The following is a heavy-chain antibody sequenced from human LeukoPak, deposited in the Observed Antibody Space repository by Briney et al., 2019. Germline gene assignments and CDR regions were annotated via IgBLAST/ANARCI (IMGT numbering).Heavy chain of an antibody. D-gene: IGHD5-18*01. Sequence: ASVKVSCKASGYTFTTYAMHWVRQAPGQRLEWMGWINTGNDNTKYSQRFQGRVTITRDTSASTAYMELSSLRSEDTAVYYCARCGYSDGWSCDHWGQGTLVTVSS. J-gene: IGHJ5*02. CDR3: ARCGYSDGWSCDH. V-gene: IGHV1-3*04. CDR2: INTGNDNT. CDR1: GYTFTTYA.